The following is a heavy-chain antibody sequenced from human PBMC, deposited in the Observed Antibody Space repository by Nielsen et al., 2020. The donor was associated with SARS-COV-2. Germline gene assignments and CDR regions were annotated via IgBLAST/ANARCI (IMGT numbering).Heavy chain of an antibody. Sequence: ESLKISCAASGFTFSSYSMNWVRQAPGKGLEWVSSISSSSSYIYYADSVKGRFTISRDNAKNSLYLQMNSLRAEDTAVYYCARELDQGAFDIWGQGTMVTVSS. CDR3: ARELDQGAFDI. CDR2: ISSSSSYI. CDR1: GFTFSSYS. V-gene: IGHV3-21*01. D-gene: IGHD3/OR15-3a*01. J-gene: IGHJ3*02.